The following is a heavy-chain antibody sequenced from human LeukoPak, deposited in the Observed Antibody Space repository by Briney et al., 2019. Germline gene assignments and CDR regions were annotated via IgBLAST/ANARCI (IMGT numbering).Heavy chain of an antibody. D-gene: IGHD6-13*01. CDR1: GFTFSSYW. CDR2: INSDGSST. Sequence: QPGGSLRLSCAASGFTFSSYWMHWVRQAPGKGLVWVSRINSDGSSTSYADSVKGRFTISRDNSKNTLYLQMNSLRAEDTAVYYCAKDRVRSNSWSNREHYFDYWGQGTLVTVSS. V-gene: IGHV3-74*01. CDR3: AKDRVRSNSWSNREHYFDY. J-gene: IGHJ4*02.